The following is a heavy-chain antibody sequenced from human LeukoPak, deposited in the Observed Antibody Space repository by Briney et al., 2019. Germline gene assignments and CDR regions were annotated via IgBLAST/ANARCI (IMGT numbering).Heavy chain of an antibody. CDR1: GFTFSSYS. V-gene: IGHV3-30*02. CDR2: IRYDGSNK. Sequence: PGGSLRLSCAASGFTFSSYSMNWVRQAPGKGLEWVAFIRYDGSNKYYADSVKGRFTISRDNSKNTLYLQMNSLRAEDTAVYYCAKETPGLRYSYGQPPDYWGQGTLVTVSS. CDR3: AKETPGLRYSYGQPPDY. D-gene: IGHD5-18*01. J-gene: IGHJ4*02.